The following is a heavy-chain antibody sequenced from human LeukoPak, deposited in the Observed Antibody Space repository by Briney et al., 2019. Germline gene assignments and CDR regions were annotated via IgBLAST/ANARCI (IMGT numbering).Heavy chain of an antibody. Sequence: PGGSLRLSCAASGFTFSTYAMTWVRQAPGKGLEWVSAIGARGDTSDYADSVKGRFTISRDNSKNTLYLQMNTLRVEDTAIYVKRGRGTFDYWGQGTLVTVSS. CDR2: IGARGDTS. J-gene: IGHJ4*02. CDR1: GFTFSTYA. CDR3: RGRGTFDY. V-gene: IGHV3-23*01. D-gene: IGHD1-1*01.